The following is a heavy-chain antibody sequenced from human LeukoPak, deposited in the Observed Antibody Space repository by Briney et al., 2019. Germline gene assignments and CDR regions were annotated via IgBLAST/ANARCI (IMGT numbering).Heavy chain of an antibody. CDR3: AREDASSWDY. D-gene: IGHD6-13*01. CDR2: ISYDGSSK. V-gene: IGHV3-30*14. CDR1: GFTFSTYA. Sequence: GGSLRLSCAASGFTFSTYAMHWVRQAPGKGLEWVAVISYDGSSKYYADSVKGRFTISRDNAKNSLYLQVNSLRAEDTAVYYCAREDASSWDYWGQGILVTVSS. J-gene: IGHJ4*02.